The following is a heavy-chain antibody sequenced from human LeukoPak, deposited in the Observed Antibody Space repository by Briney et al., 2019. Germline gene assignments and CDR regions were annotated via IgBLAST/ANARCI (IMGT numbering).Heavy chain of an antibody. CDR1: GFTFSHYG. D-gene: IGHD2-21*02. CDR3: AKSHHVTAIDY. V-gene: IGHV3-23*01. Sequence: GGSLRLSCAASGFTFSHYGMTWVRQAPGKGLEWVSAISGSGGSTYYAGSVKGRFTISRDNSKNTLYLQMHSLRADDTAVYYCAKSHHVTAIDYWGQGTLVTVSS. CDR2: ISGSGGST. J-gene: IGHJ4*02.